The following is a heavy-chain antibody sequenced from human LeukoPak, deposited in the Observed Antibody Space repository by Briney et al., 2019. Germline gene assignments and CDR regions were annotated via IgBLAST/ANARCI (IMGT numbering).Heavy chain of an antibody. Sequence: RSPETLSLTCTVSGGSISSYYWSWIRQPPGKGLEWIGYIYYSGSTNYNPSLKSRVTISVDTSKNQFSLKLSSVTAADTAVYYCARDGSPAGYYFDYWGQGTLVTVSS. V-gene: IGHV4-59*01. CDR2: IYYSGST. CDR1: GGSISSYY. CDR3: ARDGSPAGYYFDY. D-gene: IGHD2-2*01. J-gene: IGHJ4*02.